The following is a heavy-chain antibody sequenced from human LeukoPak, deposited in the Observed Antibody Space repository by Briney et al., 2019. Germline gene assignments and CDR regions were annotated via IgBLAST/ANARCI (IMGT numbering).Heavy chain of an antibody. CDR3: ARQTDTDDAFDI. J-gene: IGHJ3*02. D-gene: IGHD5-18*01. Sequence: ASVKVSCKASGYTFTSYGISWVRQAPGQGLEWMGWISAYNGNTNYTQKLQGRVTMTTDTSTSTAYMELRSLRSDDTAVYYCARQTDTDDAFDIWGQGTMVTVSS. CDR2: ISAYNGNT. CDR1: GYTFTSYG. V-gene: IGHV1-18*01.